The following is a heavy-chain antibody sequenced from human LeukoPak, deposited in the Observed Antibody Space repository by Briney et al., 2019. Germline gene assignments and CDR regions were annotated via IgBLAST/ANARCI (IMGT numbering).Heavy chain of an antibody. D-gene: IGHD6-6*01. V-gene: IGHV4-59*01. CDR1: GGSISSYY. CDR3: ARGRIPYSSCPN. J-gene: IGHJ4*02. Sequence: SETLSLTCSVSGGSISSYYCKSIRQPPGKGQEWIGYIDYSGSTNYNPSLKSRVTISVDKSKNKFSLKLSSVTAADTALYYCARGRIPYSSCPNWGQGTLVTASS. CDR2: IDYSGST.